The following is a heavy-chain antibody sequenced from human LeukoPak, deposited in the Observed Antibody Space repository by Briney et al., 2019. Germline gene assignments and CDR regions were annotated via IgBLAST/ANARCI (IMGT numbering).Heavy chain of an antibody. CDR1: VFTFSDYS. J-gene: IGHJ5*02. CDR2: ITSSSRYK. CDR3: PRERHTFDP. D-gene: IGHD6-25*01. Sequence: GGSLRLSCAVSVFTFSDYSMTWVRQAPGKGLEWVSSITSSSRYKYYEDSVKGRFSIPRKDPRSPLYLQMNSLRVEGRAVYYCPRERHTFDPWGQGTLVTVSS. V-gene: IGHV3-21*01.